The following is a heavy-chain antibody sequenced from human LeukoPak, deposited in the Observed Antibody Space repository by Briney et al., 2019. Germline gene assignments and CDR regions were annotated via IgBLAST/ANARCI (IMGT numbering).Heavy chain of an antibody. D-gene: IGHD2-8*01. CDR2: IKHDGSMK. CDR3: ARDTDGNLDH. J-gene: IGHJ4*02. V-gene: IGHV3-7*01. Sequence: GGSLRLSCAASGFTFSSSWMAWVRQAPGKGLEWVANIKHDGSMKHSVDSVTGRFTISRDNAKNSLYLQMNGLGAEDTAVYYCARDTDGNLDHWGQGTLVTVSS. CDR1: GFTFSSSW.